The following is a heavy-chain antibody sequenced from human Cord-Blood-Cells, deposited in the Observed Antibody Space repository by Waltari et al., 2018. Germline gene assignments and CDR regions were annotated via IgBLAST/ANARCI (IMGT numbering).Heavy chain of an antibody. CDR1: VGSSSSGGDY. J-gene: IGHJ4*02. CDR3: ARASYDSSGYYDY. Sequence: QVQLQESAPGLVTLSQSLSLTCPVTVGSSSSGGDYSRWIRQHPGKGLEWCGYIYYRGRTYYKPSLKIRVTISVVTAKNQVSLKLSSVTAADTAVYYCARASYDSSGYYDYWGQGTLVTVSS. CDR2: IYYRGRT. D-gene: IGHD3-22*01. V-gene: IGHV4-31*03.